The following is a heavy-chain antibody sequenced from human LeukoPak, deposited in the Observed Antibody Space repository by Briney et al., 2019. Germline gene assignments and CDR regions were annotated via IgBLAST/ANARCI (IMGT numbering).Heavy chain of an antibody. V-gene: IGHV3-74*01. J-gene: IGHJ5*02. CDR2: INTDGSST. D-gene: IGHD6-13*01. CDR3: ARESGIAAALDL. Sequence: GGSLRLSCAASGFTFSSYWMHWVRQAPGKGLVWVSRINTDGSSTSYADSVKGRFTISRDNAKNTLYLQMNSLRAEDTAVYYCARESGIAAALDLWGQGTLVAVSS. CDR1: GFTFSSYW.